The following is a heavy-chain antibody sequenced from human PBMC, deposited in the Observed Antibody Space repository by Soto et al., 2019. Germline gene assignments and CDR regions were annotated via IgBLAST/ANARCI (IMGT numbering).Heavy chain of an antibody. J-gene: IGHJ3*02. CDR2: IDWDDDK. CDR3: ARAGELTNAFDI. V-gene: IGHV2-70*11. CDR1: GFSLSTSGMC. Sequence: SGPTLVNPTQTLTLTCTFSGFSLSTSGMCVSWIRQPPGKALEWLARIDWDDDKYYSTSLKTRLTISKDTSKNQVVLTMTNMYPVDTATYYCARAGELTNAFDIWGQGTMVTVSS. D-gene: IGHD3-10*01.